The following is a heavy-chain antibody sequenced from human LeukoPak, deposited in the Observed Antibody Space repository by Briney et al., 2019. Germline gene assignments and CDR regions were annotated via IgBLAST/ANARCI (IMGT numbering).Heavy chain of an antibody. V-gene: IGHV3-30-3*01. CDR3: ASTPYYDFWSGYYPINYYYYGMDV. Sequence: PGGSLRLSCAASGFTISSYAMHRVRQAPGKGLEWVAVISYDGSNKYYADSVKGRFTISRDNSKNTLYLQMNSLRAEDTAVYYCASTPYYDFWSGYYPINYYYYGMDVWGQGTTVTVSS. CDR2: ISYDGSNK. J-gene: IGHJ6*02. CDR1: GFTISSYA. D-gene: IGHD3-3*01.